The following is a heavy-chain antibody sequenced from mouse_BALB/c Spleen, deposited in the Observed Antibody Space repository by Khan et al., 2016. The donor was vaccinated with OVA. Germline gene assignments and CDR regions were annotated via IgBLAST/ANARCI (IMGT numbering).Heavy chain of an antibody. J-gene: IGHJ4*01. CDR1: GYTFTTAG. Sequence: QVQLVQSGPELKKPGETVSISCKASGYTFTTAGIQWVQKMPGKGLKWIGWINTHSGEPKYAEDFKGRFAISVEISVNTAYLQITKLKNEDTATYFGARGWAAYYRNDGGAMEYWGQGTSVTVSS. D-gene: IGHD2-14*01. CDR2: INTHSGEP. V-gene: IGHV9-4*02. CDR3: ARGWAAYYRNDGGAMEY.